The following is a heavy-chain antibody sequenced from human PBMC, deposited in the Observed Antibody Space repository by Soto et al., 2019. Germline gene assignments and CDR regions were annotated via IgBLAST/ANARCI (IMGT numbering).Heavy chain of an antibody. CDR3: ARASYSGSKLPTDFDY. CDR1: GYSISSSNW. CDR2: IYYSGST. J-gene: IGHJ4*02. V-gene: IGHV4-28*03. D-gene: IGHD1-26*01. Sequence: SETLSLTCAVSGYSISSSNWWGWIRQPPGKGLEWIGYIYYSGSTYYNPSLKSRVTMSVDTSKNQSSLKLSSVTAVDTAVYYCARASYSGSKLPTDFDYWGQGTLVTVSS.